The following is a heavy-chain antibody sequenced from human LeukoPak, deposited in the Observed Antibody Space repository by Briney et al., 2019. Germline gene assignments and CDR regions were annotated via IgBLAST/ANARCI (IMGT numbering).Heavy chain of an antibody. V-gene: IGHV4-59*08. CDR1: GGSISTYY. CDR3: ARQASPRNWFDP. Sequence: SETLSLTCSVSGGSISTYYWSWIRQPPGKGLEWIGYIYYSGSTNYNPSLKSRVTISVDTSKNQFSLKLSSVTAADTAVYYCARQASPRNWFDPWGQGTLVTVSS. J-gene: IGHJ5*02. CDR2: IYYSGST.